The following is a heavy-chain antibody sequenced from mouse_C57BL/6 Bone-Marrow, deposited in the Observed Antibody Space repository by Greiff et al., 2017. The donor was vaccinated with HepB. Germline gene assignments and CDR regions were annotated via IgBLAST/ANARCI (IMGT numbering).Heavy chain of an antibody. CDR2: IHPNSGST. D-gene: IGHD1-1*01. CDR1: GYTFTSYW. Sequence: QVQLQQPGAELVKPGASVKLSCKASGYTFTSYWMHWVKQRPGQGLEWIGMIHPNSGSTNYNEKFKSKATLTVDKSSSTAYMQLSSLTSEDSAVYYCARWVTTVEGAWFAYWGQGTLVTVSA. J-gene: IGHJ3*01. CDR3: ARWVTTVEGAWFAY. V-gene: IGHV1-64*01.